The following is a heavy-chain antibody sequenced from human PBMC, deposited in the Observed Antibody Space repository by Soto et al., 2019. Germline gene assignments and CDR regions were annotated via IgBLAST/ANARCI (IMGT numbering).Heavy chain of an antibody. J-gene: IGHJ6*02. V-gene: IGHV4-59*01. CDR3: ARVVGGYCYGDARRLYYYYYYGMDV. CDR2: IYYSGST. D-gene: IGHD5-18*01. CDR1: GGSISSYY. Sequence: TSETLSLTCTVSGGSISSYYWSWIRQPPGKGLEWIGYIYYSGSTNYNPSLKSRVTISVDTSKNQFSLKLSSVTAADTAVFYCARVVGGYCYGDARRLYYYYYYGMDVWGQGTTVTVSS.